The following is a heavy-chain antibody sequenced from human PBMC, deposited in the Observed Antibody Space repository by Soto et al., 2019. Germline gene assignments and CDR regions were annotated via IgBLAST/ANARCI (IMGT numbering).Heavy chain of an antibody. CDR2: IYYRGST. CDR1: GGSSRGGGYY. J-gene: IGHJ4*02. V-gene: IGHV4-31*03. Sequence: QVQLHESGPGLVKPSQTLSLTCTVSGGSSRGGGYYWSWIRQHPVKGLEWIGYIYYRGSTYYNPSLKSRGTIAVDTCKNQFSLKLSSVPAADTAVYYCARDTRYFDRYYFAYWVQGTLVTVSS. D-gene: IGHD3-9*01. CDR3: ARDTRYFDRYYFAY.